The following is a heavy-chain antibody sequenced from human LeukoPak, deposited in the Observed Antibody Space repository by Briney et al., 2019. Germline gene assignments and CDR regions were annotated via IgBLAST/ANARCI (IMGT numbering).Heavy chain of an antibody. D-gene: IGHD6-13*01. CDR3: AKVTVYSSSWYYFDY. CDR1: GFTFDDYA. J-gene: IGHJ4*02. CDR2: ISWDGGST. V-gene: IGHV3-43D*03. Sequence: GGSLRLSCAASGFTFDDYAMHWVRQAPGKSLEWVSLISWDGGSTYYADSVKGRFTISRDNSKNSLYLQMNSLRAEDTALYYCAKVTVYSSSWYYFDYWGQGTLVTVSS.